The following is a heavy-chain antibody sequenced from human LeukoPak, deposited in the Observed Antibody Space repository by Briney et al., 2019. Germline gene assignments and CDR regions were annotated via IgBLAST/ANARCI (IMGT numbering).Heavy chain of an antibody. Sequence: GGSLRLSCAASGFIFSSYGMHWVRQAPGKGLEWVAFIRYDGSNKYYADSVKGRFTISRDNVLYLQMNSLRPEDTAVYYCAKDSRVVPTNTHPGAFDIWGQGTMVTVSS. J-gene: IGHJ3*02. V-gene: IGHV3-30*02. D-gene: IGHD2-2*01. CDR1: GFIFSSYG. CDR3: AKDSRVVPTNTHPGAFDI. CDR2: IRYDGSNK.